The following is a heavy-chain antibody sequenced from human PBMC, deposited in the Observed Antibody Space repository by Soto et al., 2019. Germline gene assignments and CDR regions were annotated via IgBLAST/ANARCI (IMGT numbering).Heavy chain of an antibody. CDR3: ASLVRTYYDFWSGDDAFDI. D-gene: IGHD3-3*01. J-gene: IGHJ3*02. CDR1: GGSFSGYY. V-gene: IGHV4-34*01. Sequence: SETLSLTCAVYGGSFSGYYWSWIRQPPGKGLEWIGEINHSGSTNYNPSPKSRVTISVDTSKNQFSLKLSSVTAADTAVYYCASLVRTYYDFWSGDDAFDIWGQGTMVT. CDR2: INHSGST.